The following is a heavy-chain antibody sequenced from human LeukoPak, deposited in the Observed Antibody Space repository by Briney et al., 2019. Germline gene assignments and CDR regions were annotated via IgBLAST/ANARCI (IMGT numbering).Heavy chain of an antibody. V-gene: IGHV3-21*01. CDR2: ITGSSNSI. CDR3: AKSLGGITLIKGSGPFDY. J-gene: IGHJ4*02. D-gene: IGHD3-10*01. Sequence: PGGSLRLSCATSGFTFSNHDMNWVRQAPGKGLEWVSSITGSSNSIDFADSVKGRFAISRDNAKNSLFLQMDSLRVEDTAVYYCAKSLGGITLIKGSGPFDYWGQGTLVTVSS. CDR1: GFTFSNHD.